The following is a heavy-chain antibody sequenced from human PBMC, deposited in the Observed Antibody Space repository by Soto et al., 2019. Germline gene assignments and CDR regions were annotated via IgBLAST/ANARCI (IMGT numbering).Heavy chain of an antibody. J-gene: IGHJ4*02. D-gene: IGHD6-19*01. CDR3: ARAGGLGAVAVDY. Sequence: SETLSLTCTVSGGSISSYYWSWIRQPPGKGLEWIGYIYYNVNTNYNPSLKSRVTISVDTSKNQFSLKLSSVTAADTAVYYCARAGGLGAVAVDYWGQGTLVTVSS. CDR2: IYYNVNT. V-gene: IGHV4-59*08. CDR1: GGSISSYY.